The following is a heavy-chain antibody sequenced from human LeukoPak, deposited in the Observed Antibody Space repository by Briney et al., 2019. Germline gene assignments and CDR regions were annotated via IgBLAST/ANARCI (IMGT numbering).Heavy chain of an antibody. V-gene: IGHV1-69*13. J-gene: IGHJ6*02. CDR2: IIPIFGTA. D-gene: IGHD4-23*01. CDR3: AGSGNSGYYYYGMDV. CDR1: GGTFSSYA. Sequence: WASVKVSCKASGGTFSSYAISWVRQAPGQGLEWMGGIIPIFGTANYAQKFQGRVTITAGESTSTAYMELSSLRSEDTAVYYCAGSGNSGYYYYGMDVWGQGTTVTVSS.